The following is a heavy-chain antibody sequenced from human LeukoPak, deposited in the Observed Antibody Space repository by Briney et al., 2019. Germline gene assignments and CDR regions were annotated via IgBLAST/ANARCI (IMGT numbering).Heavy chain of an antibody. D-gene: IGHD3-10*01. J-gene: IGHJ6*02. CDR3: ARVWFGELHSIDYYYYGMDV. Sequence: ASVKVSCKASGYTFTGYYMHWVRQAPGQGLEWMGWINPNRGGTNYAQKFQGRVTMTRDTSISTAYMELSRLRSDDTAVYYCARVWFGELHSIDYYYYGMDVWGQGTTVTVSS. CDR1: GYTFTGYY. V-gene: IGHV1-2*02. CDR2: INPNRGGT.